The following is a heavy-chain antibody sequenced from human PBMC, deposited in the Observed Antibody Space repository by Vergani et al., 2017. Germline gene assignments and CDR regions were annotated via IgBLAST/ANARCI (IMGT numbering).Heavy chain of an antibody. CDR3: AKVGRSEVACTFGAFDI. D-gene: IGHD6-19*01. Sequence: EVQLLESGGGLVQPGGSLRLSCAASGFTFSTYAMTWVRQAPGKGLEWVSTISSDGGSTYYADSVKGRFTISRDNSKNTLSLQMNSLTAEDTAIYYCAKVGRSEVACTFGAFDIWGQGTMVTVSS. CDR1: GFTFSTYA. CDR2: ISSDGGST. V-gene: IGHV3-23*01. J-gene: IGHJ3*02.